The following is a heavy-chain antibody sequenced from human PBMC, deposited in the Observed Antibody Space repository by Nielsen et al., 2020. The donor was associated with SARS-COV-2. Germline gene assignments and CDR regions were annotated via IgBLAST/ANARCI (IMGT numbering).Heavy chain of an antibody. CDR2: ISYDGSNK. V-gene: IGHV3-30-3*01. CDR3: ARDRRYYDSSGYLY. J-gene: IGHJ4*02. CDR1: GFTFSSYA. D-gene: IGHD3-22*01. Sequence: GGSLRLSCAASGFTFSSYAMHWVRQAPGKGLEWVAVISYDGSNKYYADSVKGRFTISRDNSKNTLYLQMNSLRAEDTAVYYCARDRRYYDSSGYLYWGQGTLVTVSS.